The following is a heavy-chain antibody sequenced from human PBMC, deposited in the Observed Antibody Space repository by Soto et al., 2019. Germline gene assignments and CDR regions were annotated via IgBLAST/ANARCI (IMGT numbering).Heavy chain of an antibody. CDR2: ISGTGDST. Sequence: PGGSLRRSCASSGCTFTIYAMIWVRQAPGQGLEWVSAISGTGDSTYYTDSVKGRFTISRYNSKNTLYLQMNSLRAEDTAVYYCAIAASSWYGLGYWGQGTLVTVSS. J-gene: IGHJ4*02. CDR1: GCTFTIYA. V-gene: IGHV3-23*01. D-gene: IGHD6-13*01. CDR3: AIAASSWYGLGY.